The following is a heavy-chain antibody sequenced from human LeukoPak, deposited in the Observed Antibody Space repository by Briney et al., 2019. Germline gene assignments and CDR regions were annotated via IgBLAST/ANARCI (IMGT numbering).Heavy chain of an antibody. Sequence: PGGSLRLSCGASGFTFSNYAMTWVRQAPGKGLEWVSTIGGSDGDSYNADSVKGRLTISRDNSKNTLYLQMNSLRAEDTAVYYCAKGGGGSSFDFWDQGTLVTVSS. J-gene: IGHJ4*02. V-gene: IGHV3-23*01. CDR2: IGGSDGDS. CDR1: GFTFSNYA. CDR3: AKGGGGSSFDF. D-gene: IGHD2-15*01.